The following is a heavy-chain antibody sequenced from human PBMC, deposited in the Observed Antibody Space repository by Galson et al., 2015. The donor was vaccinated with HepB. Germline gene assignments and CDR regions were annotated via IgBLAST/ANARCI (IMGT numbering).Heavy chain of an antibody. CDR1: GYTFTDYY. V-gene: IGHV1-69-2*01. D-gene: IGHD3-10*01. Sequence: VKVSCKVSGYTFTDYYMHWVQQAPGKGLEWMGLVDPEDGETIYAEKFQGRVTITADTSTDTAYMELSSLRSEDTAVYYCACGSGSYDFDYWGQGTLVTVSS. J-gene: IGHJ4*02. CDR2: VDPEDGET. CDR3: ACGSGSYDFDY.